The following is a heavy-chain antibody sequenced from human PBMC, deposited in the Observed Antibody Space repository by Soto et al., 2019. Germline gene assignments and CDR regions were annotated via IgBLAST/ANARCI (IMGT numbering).Heavy chain of an antibody. D-gene: IGHD2-15*01. CDR1: GFTFSSYT. CDR3: ARDPELCRGASCPFDN. CDR2: ISYTSDYI. V-gene: IGHV3-21*01. J-gene: IGHJ4*02. Sequence: GGSLRLSCAASGFTFSSYTMNWVRQAPGKGLEWVSSISYTSDYIYYTASVKGRFTISRDNAKNSLYLQMNSLRAEDTAVYYCARDPELCRGASCPFDNWGQGTLVTVSS.